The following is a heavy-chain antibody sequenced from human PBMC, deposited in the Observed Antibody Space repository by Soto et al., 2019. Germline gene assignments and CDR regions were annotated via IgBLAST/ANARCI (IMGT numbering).Heavy chain of an antibody. V-gene: IGHV6-1*01. J-gene: IGHJ6*02. CDR3: ARARAAAGTVYYYYGMDV. Sequence: SQTLSLTCAISGDSVSSNSAAWNWIRQSPSRGLEWLGRTYYRSKWYNDYAVSVKSRITINPDTSKNQFSLQLTSVTPEDTAVYYCARARAAAGTVYYYYGMDVWGQGTTVTVSS. CDR1: GDSVSSNSAA. D-gene: IGHD6-13*01. CDR2: TYYRSKWYN.